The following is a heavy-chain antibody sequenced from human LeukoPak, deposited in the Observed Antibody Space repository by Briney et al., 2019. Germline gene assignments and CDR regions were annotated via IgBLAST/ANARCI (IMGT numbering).Heavy chain of an antibody. CDR3: ARELYSSGYHDAFDI. D-gene: IGHD3-22*01. V-gene: IGHV4-34*01. J-gene: IGHJ3*02. Sequence: SETQSLTCAVYGGSFSGYYWSWIRQPPGKGLEWIGEINHSGNTNYNPSLKSRVTISVDTSKNQFSLKLSSVTAADTAVYYCARELYSSGYHDAFDIWGQGTMVTVSS. CDR2: INHSGNT. CDR1: GGSFSGYY.